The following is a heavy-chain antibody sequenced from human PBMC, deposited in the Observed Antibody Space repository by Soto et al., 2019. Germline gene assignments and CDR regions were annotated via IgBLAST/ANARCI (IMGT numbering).Heavy chain of an antibody. CDR1: GFTFHNYA. Sequence: PEGSLAVSCAASGFTFHNYAMSWVRQAPGKGLEWVSSINGPGDDTYYADSVKGRFTISRDNSKNTLYLQMNSLRAEDTALYYCAKKEEYAHVCWKSPFDWGQVTLFPVCS. D-gene: IGHD3-16*01. J-gene: IGHJ4*03. V-gene: IGHV3-23*01. CDR2: INGPGDDT. CDR3: AKKEEYAHVCWKSPFD.